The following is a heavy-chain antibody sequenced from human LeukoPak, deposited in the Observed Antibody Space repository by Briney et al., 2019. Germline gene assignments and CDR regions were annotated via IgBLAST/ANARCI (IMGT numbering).Heavy chain of an antibody. CDR2: ISGSGGST. D-gene: IGHD3-3*01. CDR3: AKDGYDFWSGYGSEDY. V-gene: IGHV3-23*01. CDR1: GFNFRIFS. Sequence: PGGSLRLSRAASGFNFRIFSIHWVRQAPGKGLEWVSAISGSGGSTYYADSVKGRFTISRDNSKNTLYLQMNSLRAEDTAVYYCAKDGYDFWSGYGSEDYWGQGTLVTVSS. J-gene: IGHJ4*02.